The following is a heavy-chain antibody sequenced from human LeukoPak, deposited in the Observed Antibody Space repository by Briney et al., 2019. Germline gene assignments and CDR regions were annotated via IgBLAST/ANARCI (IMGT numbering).Heavy chain of an antibody. CDR1: GFTFSTYS. CDR3: ARDGVAAYVFDY. J-gene: IGHJ4*02. D-gene: IGHD3-3*01. Sequence: GGSLRLSCAASGFTFSTYSMNWVRQAPGKGLEWVSVIYSGGSTYYADSVKGRFTISRDNSKNTLYLQMNSLRAEDTAVYYCARDGVAAYVFDYWGQGTLVTVSS. CDR2: IYSGGST. V-gene: IGHV3-66*01.